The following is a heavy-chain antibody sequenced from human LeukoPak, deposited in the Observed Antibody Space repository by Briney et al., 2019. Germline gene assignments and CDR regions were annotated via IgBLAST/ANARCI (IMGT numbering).Heavy chain of an antibody. CDR1: GYTXTSYG. Sequence: ASVKVSCKASGYTXTSYGISGVRQAPGQGLEWMGWISAYNGNTNYAQRLQGRVTMTTDTSTSAAYMELRSLRSDDTAVYYCAVGDYGMDVWGQGTTVTVSS. V-gene: IGHV1-18*01. J-gene: IGHJ6*02. CDR3: AVGDYGMDV. CDR2: ISAYNGNT. D-gene: IGHD1-26*01.